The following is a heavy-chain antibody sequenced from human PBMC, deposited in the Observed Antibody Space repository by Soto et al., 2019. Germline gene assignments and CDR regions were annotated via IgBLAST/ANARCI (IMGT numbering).Heavy chain of an antibody. D-gene: IGHD2-2*02. CDR3: XRLSGCSSTSCYTHMDV. V-gene: IGHV5-51*01. J-gene: IGHJ6*02. CDR2: IYPGDSDT. Sequence: GESLKISCKGSGYSFTSYWIGWVRQMPGKGLEWMGIIYPGDSDTRYSPSFQGQVTISADKSISTAYLQWSSLKASDTAMYYCXRLSGCSSTSCYTHMDVWGQGTTVTVSS. CDR1: GYSFTSYW.